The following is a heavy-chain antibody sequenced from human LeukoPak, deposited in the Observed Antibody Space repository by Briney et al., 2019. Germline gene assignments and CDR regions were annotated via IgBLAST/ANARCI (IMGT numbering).Heavy chain of an antibody. Sequence: SETLSLTCAVYGGSFSGYYWSWIRQPPGKGLEWIGEINHSGSTNYNPSLKSRVTISVDTSKNQFSLKLSSVTAADTAVYYCAGGRDYYGSGRRYFDYWGQGTLVTVSS. CDR3: AGGRDYYGSGRRYFDY. CDR2: INHSGST. CDR1: GGSFSGYY. D-gene: IGHD3-10*01. J-gene: IGHJ4*02. V-gene: IGHV4-34*01.